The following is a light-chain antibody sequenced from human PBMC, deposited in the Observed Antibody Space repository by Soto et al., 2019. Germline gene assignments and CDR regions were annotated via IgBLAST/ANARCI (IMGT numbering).Light chain of an antibody. Sequence: ERVLTRSPATLYLSKGERATLSCRASRSVSSNLAWYQQRPGQAPRLLIYGASTRATDIPPRFSGSGSGTEFTLTINSLQSEDFALYYCQQYSNWPLTFGQGRLLAVK. CDR2: GAS. CDR3: QQYSNWPLT. J-gene: IGKJ5*01. CDR1: RSVSSN. V-gene: IGKV3-15*01.